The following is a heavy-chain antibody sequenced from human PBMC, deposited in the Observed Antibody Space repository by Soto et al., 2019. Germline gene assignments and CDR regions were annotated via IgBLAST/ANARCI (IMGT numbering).Heavy chain of an antibody. CDR2: ISGYDGRT. CDR1: GYTFTSYG. Sequence: QVHLVQSGAEVKKPGASVKVSCKTSGYTFTSYGISWVRQAPGQGLEWLGWISGYDGRTNLAQKVQDRVTMTTDTSTSTVYMELRSLRSDDTAVYYCAREGDVPYYYYGMDGWGQGTTVTVSS. J-gene: IGHJ6*02. CDR3: AREGDVPYYYYGMDG. D-gene: IGHD2-21*02. V-gene: IGHV1-18*01.